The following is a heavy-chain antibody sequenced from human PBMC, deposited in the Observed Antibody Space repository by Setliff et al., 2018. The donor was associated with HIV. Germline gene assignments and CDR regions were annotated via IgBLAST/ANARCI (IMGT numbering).Heavy chain of an antibody. CDR2: IYTSGNT. Sequence: PSETLSLTCTVSGVSISNYYWSWIRQPAGKGLEWIWRIYTSGNTNYNPSLKSRVTMSVDTSKKQFSLKLTSVSAADTAVYYCAGHFYYSGSGIWAGLDSWGQGTLVTVSS. CDR3: AGHFYYSGSGIWAGLDS. V-gene: IGHV4-4*07. CDR1: GVSISNYY. J-gene: IGHJ4*02. D-gene: IGHD3-10*01.